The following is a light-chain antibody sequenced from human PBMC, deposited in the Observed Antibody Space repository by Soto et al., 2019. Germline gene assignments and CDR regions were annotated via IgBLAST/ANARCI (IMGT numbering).Light chain of an antibody. CDR1: ESVSSK. CDR2: AAS. CDR3: QQGYSTPFT. J-gene: IGKJ3*01. V-gene: IGKV1-39*01. Sequence: DIQMTQSPSSLSASVGDRVTITCRASESVSSKLNWYQQKPGKAPGLLISAASRLHSGVPSRFSGSGSGTDFTLTISSLQHEDFASYYCQQGYSTPFTFGPGTKVDIK.